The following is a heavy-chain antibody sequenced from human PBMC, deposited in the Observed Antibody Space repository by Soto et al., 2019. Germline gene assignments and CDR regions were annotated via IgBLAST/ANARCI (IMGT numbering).Heavy chain of an antibody. D-gene: IGHD2-21*02. V-gene: IGHV3-48*01. CDR1: GFTFSSFS. CDR3: ARESHADYIDL. Sequence: GGSLRLCCAASGFTFSSFSMNWVRQAPGKGLEWVSYIGSSRSTVYYADSVKGRFTISRDNAENSLYLQMNSLRAEDTAVYYCARESHADYIDLWGQGTLVTVSS. J-gene: IGHJ4*02. CDR2: IGSSRSTV.